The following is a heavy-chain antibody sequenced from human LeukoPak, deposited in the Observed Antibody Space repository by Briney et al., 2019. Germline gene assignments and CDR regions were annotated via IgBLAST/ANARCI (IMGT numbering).Heavy chain of an antibody. D-gene: IGHD4/OR15-4a*01. J-gene: IGHJ4*02. CDR1: GFTFSSYS. CDR3: ARDRGALDH. CDR2: ISSSSSTI. Sequence: GGSLRLSCAASGFTFSSYSMNWVRQAPGKGLEWVSYISSSSSTIYYADSVKGRFTISRDNAKNSLYLQINSLRDEDTAVYYCARDRGALDHWGQGTLVTVSS. V-gene: IGHV3-48*02.